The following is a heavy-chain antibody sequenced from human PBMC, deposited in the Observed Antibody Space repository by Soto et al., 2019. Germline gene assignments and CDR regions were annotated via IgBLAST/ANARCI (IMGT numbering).Heavy chain of an antibody. V-gene: IGHV3-74*01. CDR2: VNPDGSTT. Sequence: EVQLVESGGGLVQPGGSLRHSCAAAKFSFSGYWMHWVRQAPGKGLMWVSRVNPDGSTTTYADSVKGRFTISRDNAKNTVSLQMNSLRADDTAVYYCANVASGSYDWFDPWGQGTLVTVSS. D-gene: IGHD1-26*01. J-gene: IGHJ5*02. CDR1: KFSFSGYW. CDR3: ANVASGSYDWFDP.